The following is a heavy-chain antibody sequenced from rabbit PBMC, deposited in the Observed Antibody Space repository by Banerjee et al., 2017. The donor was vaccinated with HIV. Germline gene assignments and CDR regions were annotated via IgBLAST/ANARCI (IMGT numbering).Heavy chain of an antibody. CDR3: ARDLAGVRGWNFGL. J-gene: IGHJ3*01. V-gene: IGHV1S45*01. CDR2: INTSSGNT. Sequence: QEQLEESGGDLVKPEGSLTLTCTASGFSFINKYVMCWVRQAPGKGLEWIACINTSSGNTVYATWAKGRFTISRTSSTTVALQMTSLTAADTATYFCARDLAGVRGWNFGLWGQGTLVTVS. CDR1: GFSFINKYV. D-gene: IGHD4-1*01.